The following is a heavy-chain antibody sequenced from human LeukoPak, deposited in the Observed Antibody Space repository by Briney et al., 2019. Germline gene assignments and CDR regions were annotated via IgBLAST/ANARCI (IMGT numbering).Heavy chain of an antibody. CDR3: AGELDH. V-gene: IGHV3-30*04. D-gene: IGHD6-19*01. Sequence: GGSLRLSCSASGFAFSSDAMHWVRQAPGRGLEWLAVISYDGSNEDHAESVRGRFTISRNSLRPEDTAVYYWARDLVYSSGWYAGELDHWGLGTLVIVSS. J-gene: IGHJ4*02. CDR1: GFAFSSDA. CDR2: ISYDGSNE.